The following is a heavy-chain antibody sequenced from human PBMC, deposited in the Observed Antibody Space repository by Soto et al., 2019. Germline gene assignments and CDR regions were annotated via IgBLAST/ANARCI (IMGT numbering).Heavy chain of an antibody. J-gene: IGHJ6*02. CDR2: IYYSGST. D-gene: IGHD3-22*01. V-gene: IGHV4-30-4*01. CDR3: ARGPPYYYDSSGYYDYYYYGMDV. CDR1: GGSISSGDYY. Sequence: QVQLQESGPGLVKPSQTLSLTCSVSGGSISSGDYYWSWIRQPPGKGLEWIGYIYYSGSTYYNPSLKSRVTISVDTSRNQFSLKLSSVTAADTAVYYCARGPPYYYDSSGYYDYYYYGMDVWGQGTTVTVSS.